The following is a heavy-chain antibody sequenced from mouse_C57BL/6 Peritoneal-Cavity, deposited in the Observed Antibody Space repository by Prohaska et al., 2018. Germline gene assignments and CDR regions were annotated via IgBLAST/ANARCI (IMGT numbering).Heavy chain of an antibody. CDR2: IDPNSGGT. D-gene: IGHD1-1*01. V-gene: IGHV1-72*01. CDR3: ARTAVDYGSSGYY. J-gene: IGHJ2*01. CDR1: GYTFTSYW. Sequence: QVQLQQPGAELVKPGASVKLSCKASGYTFTSYWMHWVKQRPGRGLEWIGRIDPNSGGTKYKEKVKSKATLTVDKPARTAYMQRSSQRSEDSAVYDGARTAVDYGSSGYYWGQGTTLTVSS.